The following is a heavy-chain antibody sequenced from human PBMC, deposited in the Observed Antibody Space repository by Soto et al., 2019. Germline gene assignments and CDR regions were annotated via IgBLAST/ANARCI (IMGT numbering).Heavy chain of an antibody. V-gene: IGHV3-9*01. CDR1: GFTFDDYA. J-gene: IGHJ3*02. CDR2: ISWNSGSI. Sequence: GGSLRLSCAASGFTFDDYAMHWVRQAPGKGLEWVSGISWNSGSIGYADSVKGRFTISRDNAKNSLYLQMNSLRAEDTALYYCAKGTSSGWFLEAFDIWGQGTMVTVSS. D-gene: IGHD6-19*01. CDR3: AKGTSSGWFLEAFDI.